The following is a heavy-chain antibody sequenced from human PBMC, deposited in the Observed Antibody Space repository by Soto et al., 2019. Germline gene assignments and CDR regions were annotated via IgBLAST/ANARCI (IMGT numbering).Heavy chain of an antibody. D-gene: IGHD6-19*01. V-gene: IGHV1-8*01. Sequence: QVQLVQSGAEVKKPGASVKVSCKASGYTFTSYDINWVRQATGQGLEWMGWMNPNRGNTGYAQKFQGRGTMTRITCRITAYMALSSLSSVGTAVYSCAGWPGGYYYYGMQVWGDGTTVTGSS. CDR3: AGWPGGYYYYGMQV. CDR2: MNPNRGNT. J-gene: IGHJ6*04. CDR1: GYTFTSYD.